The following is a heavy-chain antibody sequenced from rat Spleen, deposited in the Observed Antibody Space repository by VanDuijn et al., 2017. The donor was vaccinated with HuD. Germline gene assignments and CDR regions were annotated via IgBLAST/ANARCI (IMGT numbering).Heavy chain of an antibody. J-gene: IGHJ2*01. CDR2: ITKDGGSL. V-gene: IGHV5-31*01. CDR1: GFTFNNYW. Sequence: EVQLVESGGGQVQPGRSLKLSCVTSGFTFNNYWLSWVRQTPGKGLDWVASITKDGGSLFYRDSVKGRFTVSRDNEQNILYLQMDSLRSEDTATYYCSRGGATRFDYWGQGVMVTVSS. CDR3: SRGGATRFDY. D-gene: IGHD1-11*01.